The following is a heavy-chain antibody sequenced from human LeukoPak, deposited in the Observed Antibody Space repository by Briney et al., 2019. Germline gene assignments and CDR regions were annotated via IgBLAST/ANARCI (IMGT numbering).Heavy chain of an antibody. CDR2: IHYTGST. D-gene: IGHD3-22*01. J-gene: IGHJ5*02. CDR1: GGSINSYY. CDR3: AREGYYYDSSGYYNWFDP. Sequence: SETLSLTCTVSGGSINSYYWSWIRQPPGKGLECIGYIHYTGSTNYNPSLKSRVTISVDTSKNQFSLKLSSVTAADTAVYYCAREGYYYDSSGYYNWFDPWGQGTLVTVSS. V-gene: IGHV4-59*01.